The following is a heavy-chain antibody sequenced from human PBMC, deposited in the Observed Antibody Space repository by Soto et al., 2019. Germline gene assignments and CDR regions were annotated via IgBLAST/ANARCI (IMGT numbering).Heavy chain of an antibody. D-gene: IGHD3-16*01. J-gene: IGHJ6*02. V-gene: IGHV1-69*01. CDR3: ARDSPGGGYSYGMDV. Sequence: QGQLEQSGAEVRKPGSSVKVSCKASGGSFSSYAISWVRQAPGQGLEWMGGIVPVLGTSHSAQKFQGRVTFSTDDSTTTAYMELSSLRSEDTAVYYCARDSPGGGYSYGMDVWGQGTTVTGSS. CDR2: IVPVLGTS. CDR1: GGSFSSYA.